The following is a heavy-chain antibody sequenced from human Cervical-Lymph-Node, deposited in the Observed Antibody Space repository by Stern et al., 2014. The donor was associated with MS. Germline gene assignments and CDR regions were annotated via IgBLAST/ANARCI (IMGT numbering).Heavy chain of an antibody. J-gene: IGHJ4*02. CDR2: VFRSGST. D-gene: IGHD6-19*01. V-gene: IGHV4-4*02. CDR3: ARKSHSHGWYYIDD. Sequence: VQLVESGPGLVKPSGTLSLTCVVSSGSLNNNHWWILVRPAPGKGLECIGEVFRSGSTNYHPSLKRRLTMSIDRSKNQFSLPLASVTAADTAMYYCARKSHSHGWYYIDDWGLGILVTVSS. CDR1: SGSLNNNHW.